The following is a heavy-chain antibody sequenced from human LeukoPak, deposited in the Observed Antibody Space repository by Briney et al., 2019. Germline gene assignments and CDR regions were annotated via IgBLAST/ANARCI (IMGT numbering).Heavy chain of an antibody. CDR3: ARGNYYDSSGYYHAFGI. CDR2: IYYSGST. CDR1: GDSISTYY. D-gene: IGHD3-22*01. V-gene: IGHV4-59*01. J-gene: IGHJ3*02. Sequence: SETLSLTCTVSGDSISTYYWSWIRQPPGKGLEWIGYIYYSGSTNYNPSLKSRVTISIDTSKNQFSLKLSSVTAADTAVYYCARGNYYDSSGYYHAFGIWGQGTMVTVSS.